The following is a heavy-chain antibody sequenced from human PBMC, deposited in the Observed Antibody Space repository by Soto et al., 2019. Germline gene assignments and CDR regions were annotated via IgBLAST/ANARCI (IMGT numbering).Heavy chain of an antibody. CDR2: IYYSGNT. CDR1: GGSISSYY. D-gene: IGHD2-2*01. Sequence: SETLSLTCTVSGGSISSYYWSWIRQPPGKGLEWIGYIYYSGNTNYNPSLKSRVTISVDTSKNQFSLKLSSVTAADTAVYYCARDLVVPAASSYYYYGMDVWGQGTTVTVSS. V-gene: IGHV4-59*01. CDR3: ARDLVVPAASSYYYYGMDV. J-gene: IGHJ6*02.